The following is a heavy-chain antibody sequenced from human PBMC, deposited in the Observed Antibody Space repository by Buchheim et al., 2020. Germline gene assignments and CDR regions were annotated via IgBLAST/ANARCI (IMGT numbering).Heavy chain of an antibody. CDR3: AKNFAAANHGIDV. D-gene: IGHD2/OR15-2a*01. Sequence: VQLVESGGGVVQPGRSLRLSCAASGFTFSNYAMTWVRQAPGKGLEWVSTINDSGDKTYYADSVKGRFTISRDNSKNTLYLQMDSLGVEDTAEYYCAKNFAAANHGIDVWGPGAT. CDR1: GFTFSNYA. J-gene: IGHJ6*02. CDR2: INDSGDKT. V-gene: IGHV3-23*04.